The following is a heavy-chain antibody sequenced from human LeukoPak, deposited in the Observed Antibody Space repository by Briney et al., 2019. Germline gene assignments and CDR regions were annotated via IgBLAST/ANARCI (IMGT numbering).Heavy chain of an antibody. D-gene: IGHD3-22*01. V-gene: IGHV4-31*03. Sequence: SETLSLTCTVSGGSISSGGYYWSWIRQHPGKGLEWIGYIYYSGSTYYNPSLKSRVTISVDTSKNQFSLKLSSVTAADTAVYYCATRAKGVVALLDYWGQGTLVTVPS. CDR1: GGSISSGGYY. J-gene: IGHJ4*02. CDR2: IYYSGST. CDR3: ATRAKGVVALLDY.